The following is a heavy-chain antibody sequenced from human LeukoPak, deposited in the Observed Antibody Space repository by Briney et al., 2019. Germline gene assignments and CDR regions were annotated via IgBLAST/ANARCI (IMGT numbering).Heavy chain of an antibody. CDR3: AGHGKYSSGSHYFDD. CDR1: GYSFTSYW. J-gene: IGHJ4*02. V-gene: IGHV5-51*01. CDR2: IWPLDPEV. Sequence: GESLKISCKASGYSFTSYWIAWVRQMPGKGLEWMGIIWPLDPEVRYSPSFQGQVTISVDKSSSTAYLQWSRPKASDTAVYYCAGHGKYSSGSHYFDDWGQGILVTVSS. D-gene: IGHD6-19*01.